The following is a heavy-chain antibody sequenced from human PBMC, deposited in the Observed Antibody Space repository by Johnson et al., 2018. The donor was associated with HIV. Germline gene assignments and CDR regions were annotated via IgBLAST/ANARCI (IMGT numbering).Heavy chain of an antibody. CDR1: GFTFSSYA. D-gene: IGHD3-3*01. V-gene: IGHV3-30*14. Sequence: QVQLVESGGGVVQPGRSLRLSCAASGFTFSSYAMHWVRQAPVKGLEWVAVISYDGSNKYYADSVKGRFTISRDRSQNTLYLQMNSLKTEDTALYYCTTESDIRFLEWLFPNAFDIWGQGTMVTVSS. CDR3: TTESDIRFLEWLFPNAFDI. CDR2: ISYDGSNK. J-gene: IGHJ3*02.